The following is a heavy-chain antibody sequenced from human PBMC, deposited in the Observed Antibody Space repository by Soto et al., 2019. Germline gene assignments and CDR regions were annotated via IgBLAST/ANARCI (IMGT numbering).Heavy chain of an antibody. J-gene: IGHJ4*02. Sequence: ASVKVSCKASGYTFTSYDINWVRQATGQGLEWMGWMNPNSGNTGYAQKFQGRVTMTRNTSISTAYMELSSLRSEDTAVYYCARDRHDILTGPTWIFDYWGQGTLVTVSS. CDR1: GYTFTSYD. CDR2: MNPNSGNT. D-gene: IGHD3-9*01. CDR3: ARDRHDILTGPTWIFDY. V-gene: IGHV1-8*01.